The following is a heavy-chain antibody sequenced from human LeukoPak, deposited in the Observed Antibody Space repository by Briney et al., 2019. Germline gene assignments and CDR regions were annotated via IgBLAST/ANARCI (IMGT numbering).Heavy chain of an antibody. V-gene: IGHV4-38-2*02. CDR3: VRDPPDY. CDR2: IYHDGST. Sequence: SETLSLTCAVSGYSISSGAYWGWLRQPPGKGLEWIGCIYHDGSTYYNPSLKSRVTISVHTSKNQFSLKLTSVTATDTAVYYCVRDPPDYWGQGTLVTVSS. J-gene: IGHJ4*02. CDR1: GYSISSGAY.